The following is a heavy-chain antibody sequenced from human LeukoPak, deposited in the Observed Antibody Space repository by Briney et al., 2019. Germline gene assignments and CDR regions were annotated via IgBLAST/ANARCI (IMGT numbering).Heavy chain of an antibody. CDR2: MSSGGTYI. D-gene: IGHD3-3*01. J-gene: IGHJ4*02. CDR3: ARDRPTGASRLFVVQ. V-gene: IGHV3-21*01. Sequence: PGGSLTLLCAASGFIFSTYSMTWVRQTPGKGLEWVSSMSSGGTYIYYADSVRGRFTISRDNAKNSLSLVMKSLRAEDTAVYYCARDRPTGASRLFVVQWGQGTLVTVSS. CDR1: GFIFSTYS.